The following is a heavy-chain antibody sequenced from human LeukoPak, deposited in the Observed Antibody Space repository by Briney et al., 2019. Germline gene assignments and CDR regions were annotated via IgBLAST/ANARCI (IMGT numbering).Heavy chain of an antibody. J-gene: IGHJ3*02. Sequence: GESLKISCKISGYTLTNNWIGWVRQVPGKGLEWMGWINPNNGDTNYAQKFRGRVTMTRDTSFSTAYMELSSLRSEDTAVYYCASLKVGATGAFDIWGQGTMVTVSS. D-gene: IGHD1-26*01. V-gene: IGHV1-2*02. CDR3: ASLKVGATGAFDI. CDR1: GYTLTNNW. CDR2: INPNNGDT.